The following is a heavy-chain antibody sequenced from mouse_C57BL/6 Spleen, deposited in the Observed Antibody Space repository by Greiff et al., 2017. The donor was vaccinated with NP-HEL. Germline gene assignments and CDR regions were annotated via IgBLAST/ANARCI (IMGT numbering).Heavy chain of an antibody. CDR2: IDPSDSET. CDR1: GYTFTSYW. CDR3: ARKRSDGYTWFAY. J-gene: IGHJ3*01. V-gene: IGHV1-52*01. Sequence: VQLQQPGAELVRPGSSVKLSCKASGYTFTSYWMHWVKQRPIQGLEWIGNIDPSDSETHYNQKFKDKATLTVDKSSSTAYMQLSSLTSEDSAVYYCARKRSDGYTWFAYWGQGTLVTVSA. D-gene: IGHD2-3*01.